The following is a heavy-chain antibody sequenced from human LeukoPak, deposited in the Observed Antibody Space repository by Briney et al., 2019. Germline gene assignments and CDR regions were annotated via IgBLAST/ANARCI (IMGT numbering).Heavy chain of an antibody. Sequence: GGSLRLSCAASGFTFSSYSMNWVRQAPGKGLEWVSSISSSSSYIYYADSVKGRFTISRDNAKNSLYLQMNSLRAEDTAVYYCAKAPRPWVGGATGSRYYFHYWGQGTLVTVSS. CDR3: AKAPRPWVGGATGSRYYFHY. CDR2: ISSSSSYI. V-gene: IGHV3-21*01. J-gene: IGHJ4*02. CDR1: GFTFSSYS. D-gene: IGHD1-26*01.